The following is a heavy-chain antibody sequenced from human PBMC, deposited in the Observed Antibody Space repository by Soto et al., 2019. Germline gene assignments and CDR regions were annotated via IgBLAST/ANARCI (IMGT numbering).Heavy chain of an antibody. Sequence: SVKVSCKASGGTFSSYAISWVRQAPGQGLEWMGGIIPIFGTANYAQKFQGRVTTTADESTSTAYMELSSLRSEDTAVYYCARYRRPAVAGPYYYYGMDVWGQGTTVTVSS. CDR3: ARYRRPAVAGPYYYYGMDV. V-gene: IGHV1-69*13. CDR1: GGTFSSYA. J-gene: IGHJ6*02. D-gene: IGHD6-19*01. CDR2: IIPIFGTA.